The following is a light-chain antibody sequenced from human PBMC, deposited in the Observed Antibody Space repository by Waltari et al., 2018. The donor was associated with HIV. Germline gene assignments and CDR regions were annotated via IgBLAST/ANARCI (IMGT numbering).Light chain of an antibody. Sequence: EIVMTQSPATLSVSPGERATLSCRAGQSVSSNLAWYQQKPGQAPRRLIYGASTRATGIPARFSGSGSGTEFTLTISSLQSEDFAVYYCQQYNNWPLTFGGGTKVEIK. CDR2: GAS. CDR3: QQYNNWPLT. CDR1: QSVSSN. V-gene: IGKV3-15*01. J-gene: IGKJ4*01.